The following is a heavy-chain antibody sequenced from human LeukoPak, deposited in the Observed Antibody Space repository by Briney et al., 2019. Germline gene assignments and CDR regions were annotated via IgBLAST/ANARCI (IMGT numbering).Heavy chain of an antibody. D-gene: IGHD6-19*01. CDR3: ARVSWAPTYSSGWLGGSYNYYYMDV. CDR2: IKQDGSEK. Sequence: PGGSLRLSCAASGFTFSNYWLTWVRQAPGKGLEWVANIKQDGSEKYYVDSVKGRFTISRDNAKNSLYLQMNSLRAEDTAVYYCARVSWAPTYSSGWLGGSYNYYYMDVWGKGTTVTVSS. V-gene: IGHV3-7*01. CDR1: GFTFSNYW. J-gene: IGHJ6*03.